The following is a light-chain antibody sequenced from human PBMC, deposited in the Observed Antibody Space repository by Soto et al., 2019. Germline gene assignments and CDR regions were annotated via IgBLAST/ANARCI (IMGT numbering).Light chain of an antibody. V-gene: IGKV3-11*01. CDR2: GES. Sequence: EIVLTQSPVTLSSSPGERATLSCRASQSVGIYLAWYQQKPGQAPRLLIYGESNRATGIPARFSGSGSGTDFTLTISRLEPEDFAVYFCQQRRIWPLTFGGGTKV. CDR1: QSVGIY. CDR3: QQRRIWPLT. J-gene: IGKJ4*01.